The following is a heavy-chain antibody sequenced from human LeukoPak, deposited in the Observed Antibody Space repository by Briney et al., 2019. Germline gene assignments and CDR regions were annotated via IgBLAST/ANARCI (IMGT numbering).Heavy chain of an antibody. D-gene: IGHD1-20*01. CDR3: ARHPIYNWNADY. V-gene: IGHV3-21*01. J-gene: IGHJ4*02. Sequence: GGSLRLSCAASGFTFSSYSMNWVRQAPGKGLEWVSSISSSSSYIYYADSVKGRFTLSRDNAKNSLYLQMNSLRAEDTAVYYCARHPIYNWNADYWGQGTLVTVSS. CDR2: ISSSSSYI. CDR1: GFTFSSYS.